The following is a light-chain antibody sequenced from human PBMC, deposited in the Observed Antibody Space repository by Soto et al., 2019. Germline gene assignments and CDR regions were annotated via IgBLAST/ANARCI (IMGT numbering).Light chain of an antibody. Sequence: PGERVTLSCRASQSVRTTVAWYQQRPGQAPRLLIYGASTRATGIPARFSGSGSGTEFTLTISSLQSEDFAVYYCQQYNNWPWTFGQGTKV. CDR3: QQYNNWPWT. J-gene: IGKJ1*01. V-gene: IGKV3-15*01. CDR2: GAS. CDR1: QSVRTT.